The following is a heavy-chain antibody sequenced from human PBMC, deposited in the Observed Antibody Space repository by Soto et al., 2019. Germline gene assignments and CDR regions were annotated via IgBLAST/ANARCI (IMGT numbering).Heavy chain of an antibody. CDR3: ARDLWVNLAAAGTAPLAT. Sequence: PGGSLRLSCAASGFTFSSYWMSWVRQAPGKGLEWVANIKQDGSEKYYVDSVKGRFTISRDNAKNSLYLQMNSLRAEDTAVYYCARDLWVNLAAAGTAPLATWGQGTLVTVSS. D-gene: IGHD6-13*01. CDR2: IKQDGSEK. CDR1: GFTFSSYW. V-gene: IGHV3-7*03. J-gene: IGHJ5*02.